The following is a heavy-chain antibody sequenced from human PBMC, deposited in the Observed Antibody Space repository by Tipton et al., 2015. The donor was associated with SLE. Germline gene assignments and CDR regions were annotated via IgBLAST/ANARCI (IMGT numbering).Heavy chain of an antibody. D-gene: IGHD6-19*01. J-gene: IGHJ4*02. CDR1: GFTFSSYA. CDR2: ISGSGGST. Sequence: SLRLSCAASGFTFSSYAMSWVRQAPGKGLEWVSAISGSGGSTYYADSVKGRFTISRDNSKNTLYLQMNSLRAEDTAVYYCAKDQGGIVVGPYYFDYWGQGTRVTVSS. CDR3: AKDQGGIVVGPYYFDY. V-gene: IGHV3-23*01.